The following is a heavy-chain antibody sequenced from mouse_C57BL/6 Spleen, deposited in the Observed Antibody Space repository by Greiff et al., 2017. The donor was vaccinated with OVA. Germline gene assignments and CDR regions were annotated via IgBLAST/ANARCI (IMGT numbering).Heavy chain of an antibody. CDR1: GYAFTNYL. Sequence: QVQLQQSGAELVRPGTSVKVSCKASGYAFTNYLIEWVKQRPGQGLEWIGVINPGSGGTNYNEKFKGKATLTADKSSSTAYMQLSSLTSEDSAVYFCARDYGSSEGYFGVWGTGTTVTVSS. D-gene: IGHD1-1*01. V-gene: IGHV1-54*01. CDR3: ARDYGSSEGYFGV. CDR2: INPGSGGT. J-gene: IGHJ1*03.